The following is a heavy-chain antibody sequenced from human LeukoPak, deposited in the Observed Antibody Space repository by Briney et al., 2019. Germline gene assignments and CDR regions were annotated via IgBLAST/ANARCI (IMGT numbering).Heavy chain of an antibody. D-gene: IGHD5-24*01. V-gene: IGHV3-30*04. CDR2: ISYDGSNK. CDR3: AKPPSRWLQSDPYFDY. Sequence: GRSLRLSCAASGFTFSSYAMHWVRQAPGKGLEWVAVISYDGSNKYYADSVKGRFTISRDNSKNTLYLQMNSLRAEDTAVYYCAKPPSRWLQSDPYFDYWGQGTLVTVSS. CDR1: GFTFSSYA. J-gene: IGHJ4*02.